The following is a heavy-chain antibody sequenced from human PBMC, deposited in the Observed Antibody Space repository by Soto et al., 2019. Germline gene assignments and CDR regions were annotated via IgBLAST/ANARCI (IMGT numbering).Heavy chain of an antibody. CDR1: GYTFINYG. V-gene: IGHV1-18*01. CDR3: GRVSGSGYYSWGY. CDR2: ISTYNGNT. J-gene: IGHJ4*02. D-gene: IGHD5-12*01. Sequence: QVQLVQSGAEVKKPGASVKVSCKASGYTFINYGISWVRQAPGQGLEWMGWISTYNGNTNYAQKLQGRVTMTTDTSTSTAYMELRSLKSDAPAVYYCGRVSGSGYYSWGYWGQGTLVTVSS.